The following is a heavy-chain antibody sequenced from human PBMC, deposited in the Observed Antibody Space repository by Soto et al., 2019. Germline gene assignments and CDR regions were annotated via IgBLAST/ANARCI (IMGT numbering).Heavy chain of an antibody. V-gene: IGHV2-5*02. CDR1: GFSLSTSGVG. CDR2: IYWDDDK. D-gene: IGHD2-15*01. CDR3: AQRYGSGGSCYPYYYYVTAV. Sequence: QITLKESGPTLVKPTQTLTLTCTFSGFSLSTSGVGVGWIRQPPGKALEWLALIYWDDDKRYSPSLKSRITGTSATSKSVVVLTMANMSPVDTATYYCAQRYGSGGSCYPYYYYVTAVSGHRATVTDSS. J-gene: IGHJ6*02.